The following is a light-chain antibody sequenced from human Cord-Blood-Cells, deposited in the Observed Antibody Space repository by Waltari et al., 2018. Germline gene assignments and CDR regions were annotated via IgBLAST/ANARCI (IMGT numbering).Light chain of an antibody. CDR2: AAS. CDR3: QQSYSTPFT. CDR1: QSISSY. V-gene: IGKV1-39*01. Sequence: DIQMTQSPSSLSASVGDRVTITCRAIQSISSYLNWYQQKPGKAPKLLIYAASSLKSGVPSRFSGSGSGTDFTLTISSLQPEDFATYYCQQSYSTPFTFGPGTKVDIK. J-gene: IGKJ3*01.